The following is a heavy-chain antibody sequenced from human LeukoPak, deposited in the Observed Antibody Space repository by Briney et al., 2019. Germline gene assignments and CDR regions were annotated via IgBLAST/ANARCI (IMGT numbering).Heavy chain of an antibody. CDR2: IYYSGST. CDR3: ARASDYVSYWYFDL. CDR1: GGSISSSY. V-gene: IGHV4-59*01. Sequence: SETLSLTCTVSGGSISSSYWSWIRQPPGKGLEWIGYIYYSGSTNYNPSLKSRVTISVDTSKNQFSLKLSSVTAADTAVYYCARASDYVSYWYFDLWGRGTPVTVSS. D-gene: IGHD4-17*01. J-gene: IGHJ2*01.